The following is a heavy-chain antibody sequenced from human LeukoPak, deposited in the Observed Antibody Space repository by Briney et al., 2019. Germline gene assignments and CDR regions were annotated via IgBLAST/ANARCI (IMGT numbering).Heavy chain of an antibody. CDR3: ARDYTY. CDR2: ISPNSSNT. CDR1: GYSFTNFG. D-gene: IGHD3-16*01. J-gene: IGHJ4*02. V-gene: IGHV1-18*01. Sequence: ASVKVSCKASGYSFTNFGINWVRQAPGQGLEWMGWISPNSSNTNYAQNLQGRVTMTTDTSTSTAYMELRSLTSDDTAFYYCARDYTYWGQGTLVTVSS.